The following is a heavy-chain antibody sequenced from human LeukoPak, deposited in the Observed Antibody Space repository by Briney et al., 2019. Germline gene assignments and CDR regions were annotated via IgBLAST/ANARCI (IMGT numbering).Heavy chain of an antibody. J-gene: IGHJ4*02. CDR3: AKDYGGVPAAMLGFGY. V-gene: IGHV3-23*01. Sequence: TGGSLRLSCAASGFTFSSYAMSWVRQAPGKGLEWVSAISGSGGSTYYADSVKGRFTISRDNSKNTLYLQMNSLRAEDTAVYYCAKDYGGVPAAMLGFGYWGQGTLVTVSS. CDR1: GFTFSSYA. CDR2: ISGSGGST. D-gene: IGHD2-2*01.